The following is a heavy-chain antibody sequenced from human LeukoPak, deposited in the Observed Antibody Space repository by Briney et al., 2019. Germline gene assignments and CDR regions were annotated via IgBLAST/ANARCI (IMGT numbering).Heavy chain of an antibody. V-gene: IGHV1-24*01. Sequence: ASVKVSCRVSGYTLTELSMHWVQQAPGKGLEWMGGFDPEDGETIYAQKFQGRVTMTEDTSTDTAYMELSSLRSEDTAVYYCGAGYSSSLQIDCWGQGTLVTVSS. J-gene: IGHJ4*02. CDR3: GAGYSSSLQIDC. CDR1: GYTLTELS. CDR2: FDPEDGET. D-gene: IGHD6-6*01.